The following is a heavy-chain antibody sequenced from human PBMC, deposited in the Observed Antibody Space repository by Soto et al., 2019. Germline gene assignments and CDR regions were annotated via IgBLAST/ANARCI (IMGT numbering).Heavy chain of an antibody. CDR2: ISYDGSNK. D-gene: IGHD6-6*01. CDR3: AKAPLRSIAAVDY. Sequence: GGSLRLSCAASGFTFSSYGMRWVRQAPGKGLEWVAVISYDGSNKYYADSVKGRFTISRDNSKNTLYLQMNSLRAEDTAVYYCAKAPLRSIAAVDYWGQGTLVTVSS. V-gene: IGHV3-30*18. CDR1: GFTFSSYG. J-gene: IGHJ4*02.